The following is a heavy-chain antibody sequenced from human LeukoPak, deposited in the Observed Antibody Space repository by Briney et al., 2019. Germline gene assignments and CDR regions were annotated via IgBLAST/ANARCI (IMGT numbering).Heavy chain of an antibody. D-gene: IGHD2-2*01. Sequence: GASVKVSCKASGYTFTGYYMHWVRQAPGQGLEWMGWINPNSGGTNYAQKFQGRVTMTEDTSTDTAYMELSSLRSEDTAVYYCATHRYCSSTSCYAGREGVPFDPWGQGTLVTVSS. CDR3: ATHRYCSSTSCYAGREGVPFDP. CDR2: INPNSGGT. CDR1: GYTFTGYY. J-gene: IGHJ5*02. V-gene: IGHV1-2*02.